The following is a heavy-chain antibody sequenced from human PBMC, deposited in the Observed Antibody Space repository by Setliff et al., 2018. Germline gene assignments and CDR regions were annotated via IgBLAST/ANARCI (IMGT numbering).Heavy chain of an antibody. CDR1: GYTFTSHY. V-gene: IGHV1-18*04. CDR2: ISAYNGNT. Sequence: ASVKVSCKASGYTFTSHYMHWVRQAPGQGLEWMGWISAYNGNTNYAQKLQGRVTMTTDTSTSTAYMELRSLRSDDTAVYYCARDSPHWDVVVTADYWGQGTLVTVSS. CDR3: ARDSPHWDVVVTADY. J-gene: IGHJ4*02. D-gene: IGHD2-21*02.